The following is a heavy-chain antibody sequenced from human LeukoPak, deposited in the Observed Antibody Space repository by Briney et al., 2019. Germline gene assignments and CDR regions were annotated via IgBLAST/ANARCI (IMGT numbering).Heavy chain of an antibody. CDR2: IYYSGST. Sequence: SETLSLTCRVSGGSISKYYWSWLRQPPGKGLEWIGYIYYSGSTNYNPSLKSRVTISVDTSKNQFSLKLSSVTAADTAVYYCARHAKWELLGGDWFDPWGQGTLVTVSS. CDR1: GGSISKYY. D-gene: IGHD1-26*01. J-gene: IGHJ5*02. V-gene: IGHV4-59*08. CDR3: ARHAKWELLGGDWFDP.